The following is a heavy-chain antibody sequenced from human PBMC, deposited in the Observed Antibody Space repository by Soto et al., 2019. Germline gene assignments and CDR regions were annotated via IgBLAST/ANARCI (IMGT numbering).Heavy chain of an antibody. J-gene: IGHJ4*02. CDR1: GGSMSPYY. D-gene: IGHD6-13*01. CDR2: IYYRGNT. CDR3: ARVGGVPSSSPGVAY. Sequence: SETLSLTCSVFGGSMSPYYWSWIRQSPGKGLEWIANIYYRGNTNYNPSLESRVTISIDTSKNQFSLKLSSVTAADTAVYYCARVGGVPSSSPGVAYWGQGILVT. V-gene: IGHV4-59*08.